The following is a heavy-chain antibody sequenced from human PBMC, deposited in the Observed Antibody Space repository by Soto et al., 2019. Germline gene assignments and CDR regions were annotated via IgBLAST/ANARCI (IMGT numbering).Heavy chain of an antibody. D-gene: IGHD3-10*01. CDR1: GYTFTSYG. J-gene: IGHJ4*02. V-gene: IGHV1-18*04. Sequence: ASVKVSCKASGYTFTSYGISWVRQAPGQGLEWMGWISAYNGNTNYAQKLQGRATMTTDTSTSTAYMELRSLRSDDTAVYYCARDFRGTFGELLPFDYWGQGTLVTVSS. CDR3: ARDFRGTFGELLPFDY. CDR2: ISAYNGNT.